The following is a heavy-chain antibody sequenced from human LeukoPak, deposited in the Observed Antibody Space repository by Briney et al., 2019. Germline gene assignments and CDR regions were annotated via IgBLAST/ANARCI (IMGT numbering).Heavy chain of an antibody. V-gene: IGHV4-34*01. CDR2: INHSGST. J-gene: IGHJ4*02. CDR3: ARVRRYTYYYDSSGYLP. Sequence: SETLSLTCAAYGGSFSGYYWSWIRQPPGKGLEWIGEINHSGSTNYNPSLKSRVTISVDTSKNQFSLKLSSVTAADTAVYYCARVRRYTYYYDSSGYLPWGQGTLVTVSS. D-gene: IGHD3-22*01. CDR1: GGSFSGYY.